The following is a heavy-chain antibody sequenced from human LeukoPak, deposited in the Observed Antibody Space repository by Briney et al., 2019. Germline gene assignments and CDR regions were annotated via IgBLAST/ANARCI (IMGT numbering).Heavy chain of an antibody. Sequence: GASVTVSFKASGYTFTIYDINWVRQATGQGLEWMGWMNPNSGNTGYAQKFQGRVTMTRNTSISTAYMELSSLRSEDTAVYYCARAHSGSYFWSMYAFDIWGQGTMVTVSS. CDR2: MNPNSGNT. D-gene: IGHD1-26*01. CDR1: GYTFTIYD. V-gene: IGHV1-8*01. CDR3: ARAHSGSYFWSMYAFDI. J-gene: IGHJ3*02.